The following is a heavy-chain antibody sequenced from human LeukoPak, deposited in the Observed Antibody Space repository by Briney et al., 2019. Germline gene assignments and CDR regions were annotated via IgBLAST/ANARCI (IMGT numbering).Heavy chain of an antibody. CDR2: ISSSSSYI. D-gene: IGHD3-22*01. CDR3: ARFYYDSSGYYCLDY. Sequence: GRSLRLSCAASGFTFSSYAMHWVRQAPGKGLEWVSSISSSSSYIYYADSVKGRFTISRDNAKNSLYLQMNSLRAEDTAVYYCARFYYDSSGYYCLDYWGQGTLVTVSS. J-gene: IGHJ4*02. V-gene: IGHV3-21*01. CDR1: GFTFSSYA.